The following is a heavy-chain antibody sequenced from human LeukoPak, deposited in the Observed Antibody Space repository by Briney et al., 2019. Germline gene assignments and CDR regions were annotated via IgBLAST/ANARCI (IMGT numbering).Heavy chain of an antibody. Sequence: PSETLSLICAVYGGSFSGYYWSWIRQPPGKGLEWIGEINHSGSTNYNPSLKSRVTISVNTSKNQFSLKLSSVTAADTAVYYCARGSSLTDYWGQGTLVTVSS. CDR2: INHSGST. V-gene: IGHV4-34*01. D-gene: IGHD6-13*01. CDR3: ARGSSLTDY. CDR1: GGSFSGYY. J-gene: IGHJ4*02.